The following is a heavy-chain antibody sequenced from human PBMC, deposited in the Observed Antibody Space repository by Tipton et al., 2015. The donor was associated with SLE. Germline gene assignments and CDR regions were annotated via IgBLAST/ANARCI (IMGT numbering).Heavy chain of an antibody. Sequence: GLVKPSETLSLTCTVSGGSVSSGSYYWSWIRQPPGKGLEWIGYIYYSGSTNYNPSLKSRVTISVDTSKNQFSLKLSSVTAADTAVYYCARKDNDILTGYRPGDAFDIWGQGTMVTVSS. D-gene: IGHD3-9*01. CDR1: GGSVSSGSYY. V-gene: IGHV4-61*01. CDR3: ARKDNDILTGYRPGDAFDI. CDR2: IYYSGST. J-gene: IGHJ3*02.